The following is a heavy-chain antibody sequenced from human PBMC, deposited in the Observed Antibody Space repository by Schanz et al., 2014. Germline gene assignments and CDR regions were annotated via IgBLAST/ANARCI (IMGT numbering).Heavy chain of an antibody. CDR3: ARLGVGDKAYYYYGTDV. CDR1: GVSIGGYY. Sequence: QVQLQESGPGLVKPSETLSLTCTVSGVSIGGYYWSWIRQPPGKGLEWIGYIFFSGSTTYNPSFNSRVTISVDMPKTQFALTVSFVPAADTAVYYCARLGVGDKAYYYYGTDVWGQGTTVLVSS. CDR2: IFFSGST. J-gene: IGHJ6*02. V-gene: IGHV4-59*08. D-gene: IGHD1-26*01.